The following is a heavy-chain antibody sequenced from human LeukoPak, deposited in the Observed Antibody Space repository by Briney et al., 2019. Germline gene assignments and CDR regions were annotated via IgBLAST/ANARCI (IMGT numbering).Heavy chain of an antibody. D-gene: IGHD6-19*01. Sequence: GGSLRLSCAASGFTFSSYSMNWVRQAPGKGLEWVSAISGSGGSTYYADSVKGRFTISRDNSKNTLYLQMNSLRAEDTAVYYCAKERRLIAVAGYRYFQHWGQGTLVTVSS. J-gene: IGHJ1*01. CDR2: ISGSGGST. CDR1: GFTFSSYS. CDR3: AKERRLIAVAGYRYFQH. V-gene: IGHV3-23*01.